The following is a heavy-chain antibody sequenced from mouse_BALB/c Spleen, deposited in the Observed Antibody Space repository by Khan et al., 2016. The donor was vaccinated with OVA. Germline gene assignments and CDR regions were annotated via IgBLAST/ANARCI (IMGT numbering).Heavy chain of an antibody. V-gene: IGHV9-3-1*01. CDR1: GYSFTNYG. Sequence: QIQLVQSGPELKKPGETVKISCKASGYSFTNYGMNWVKQSPGKALKWMGWINTYTEKPTYADDFKGRFAFSLETSASTAYLQINNLKNDDTATYFCARPPYFSYTLDYWGQGTSVTVSS. CDR2: INTYTEKP. J-gene: IGHJ4*01. D-gene: IGHD2-10*01. CDR3: ARPPYFSYTLDY.